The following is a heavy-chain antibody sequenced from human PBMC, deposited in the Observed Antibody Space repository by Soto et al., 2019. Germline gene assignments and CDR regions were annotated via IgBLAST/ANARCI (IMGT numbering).Heavy chain of an antibody. V-gene: IGHV4-4*02. J-gene: IGHJ4*02. CDR3: TRALLKSLDY. CDR2: IHYSGTT. Sequence: QVQLQESGPGLVKPSETLPLTCAVSGASISTTYWWSWVRQSPGKGLEWMGEIHYSGTTNYNPSLKSRVTISLDKSKNQFSLNLNSVTAADTAMYYCTRALLKSLDYWGQGTLVTVSS. D-gene: IGHD3-9*01. CDR1: GASISTTYW.